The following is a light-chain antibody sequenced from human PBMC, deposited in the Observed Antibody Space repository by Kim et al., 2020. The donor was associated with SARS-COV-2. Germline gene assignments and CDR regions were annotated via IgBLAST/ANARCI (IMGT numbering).Light chain of an antibody. Sequence: SPGERATLSCRASQGVTSNKLAWYQQKPGQTPRLLIYDAYIRATGIPDRFSGSGSGTDFTLTISRLEPEDFAVNYCQQFAGSPLYSFGQGTKLEI. CDR2: DAY. CDR3: QQFAGSPLYS. CDR1: QGVTSNK. V-gene: IGKV3-20*01. J-gene: IGKJ2*03.